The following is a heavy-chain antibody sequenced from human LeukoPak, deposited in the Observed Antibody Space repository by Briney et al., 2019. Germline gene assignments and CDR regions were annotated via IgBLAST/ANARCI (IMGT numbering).Heavy chain of an antibody. D-gene: IGHD7-27*01. CDR3: ARGRPTNLGGTY. CDR2: MNPNSGNT. J-gene: IGHJ4*02. V-gene: IGHV1-8*01. Sequence: ASVKVSCKASGYTFTSHHINWVRQAAGQGPEWMGWMNPNSGNTVYAQKFQDRVTMTWDTSISTAYMELSSLRSDDTAVYYCARGRPTNLGGTYWGQGTLVTVSS. CDR1: GYTFTSHH.